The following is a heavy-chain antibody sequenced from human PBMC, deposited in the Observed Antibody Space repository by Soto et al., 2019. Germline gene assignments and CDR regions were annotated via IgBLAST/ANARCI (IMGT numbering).Heavy chain of an antibody. CDR2: ISGSGGST. CDR3: AKLKGVSSGSVDY. D-gene: IGHD6-19*01. J-gene: IGHJ4*02. V-gene: IGHV3-23*01. CDR1: GFTSSSYV. Sequence: GGSLRLSCAASGFTSSSYVMSWVRQAPGKGLEWVSGISGSGGSTYYADSVKGRFTISRDNSKNTLYLQMNSLRAEDTAVYYCAKLKGVSSGSVDYWGQGTLVTVSS.